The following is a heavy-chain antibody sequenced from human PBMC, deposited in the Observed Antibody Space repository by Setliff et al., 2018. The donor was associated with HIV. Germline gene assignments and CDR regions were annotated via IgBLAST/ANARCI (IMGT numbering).Heavy chain of an antibody. J-gene: IGHJ3*02. CDR2: IIPMFGTG. CDR1: GGTFSSYG. Sequence: VKVSCKASGGTFSSYGISWVRQAPGQGLEWMGAIIPMFGTGFYAQKFQGRVTITTDESRTTSYMELSSLRFEDTAVYYCASGGSGSYLPVPDAFDIWGQGTMVTVSS. V-gene: IGHV1-69*05. CDR3: ASGGSGSYLPVPDAFDI. D-gene: IGHD1-26*01.